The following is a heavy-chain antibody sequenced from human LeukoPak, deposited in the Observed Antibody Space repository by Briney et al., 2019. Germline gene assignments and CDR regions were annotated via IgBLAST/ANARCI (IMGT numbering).Heavy chain of an antibody. D-gene: IGHD5-12*01. J-gene: IGHJ4*02. CDR1: GDSITSNNHY. CDR2: ISSSSDSI. Sequence: LSLTCTVSGDSITSNNHYWAWIRQAPGKGLEWISYISSSSDSIKYADSVKGRFTSSRDNAKNSLYLQMNSLRAEDTAVYYCTKSRISFSGQADHWGQGTLVTVSS. CDR3: TKSRISFSGQADH. V-gene: IGHV3-11*06.